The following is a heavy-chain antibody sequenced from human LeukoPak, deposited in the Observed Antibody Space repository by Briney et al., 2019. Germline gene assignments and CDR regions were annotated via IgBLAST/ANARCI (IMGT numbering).Heavy chain of an antibody. CDR3: AKLKRVGIAPFDV. D-gene: IGHD3-10*01. CDR2: ISVSGNKT. Sequence: GGSLRLSCAASGFTFSHFAMSWVRQAPGKGLHWVSTISVSGNKTYDADSVKGRFTISRDNSKNTLYLQMTGLRADDTAVYYCAKLKRVGIAPFDVWGQGTLVTVSS. CDR1: GFTFSHFA. V-gene: IGHV3-23*01. J-gene: IGHJ4*02.